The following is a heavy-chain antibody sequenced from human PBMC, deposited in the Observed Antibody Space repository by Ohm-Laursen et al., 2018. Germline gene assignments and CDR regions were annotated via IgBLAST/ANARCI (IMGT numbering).Heavy chain of an antibody. V-gene: IGHV3-72*01. J-gene: IGHJ4*02. CDR2: TRNKANSYTT. Sequence: SLRLSCAASGFTFSSYGMHWVRQAPGKGLEWVGRTRNKANSYTTEYAASVKGRFTISRDDSKNSMYLQMNSLKTEDTAVYYCAKSGSTRDFDYWGQGTLVTVSS. D-gene: IGHD2-2*01. CDR3: AKSGSTRDFDY. CDR1: GFTFSSYG.